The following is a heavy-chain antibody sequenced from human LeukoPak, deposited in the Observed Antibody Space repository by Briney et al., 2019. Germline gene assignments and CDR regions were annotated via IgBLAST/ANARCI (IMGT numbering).Heavy chain of an antibody. CDR2: IYYSGST. V-gene: IGHV4-59*01. CDR1: GGSISSYY. J-gene: IGHJ1*01. Sequence: PSETLSLTCTVSGGSISSYYWSWIRQPPGKGLEWIGYIYYSGSTNYNPSLKSRVTISVDTSKNQFSLKLSSVTAADTAVYYCARGTLAVVPTQHWGQGTLVTVSS. CDR3: ARGTLAVVPTQH. D-gene: IGHD6-19*01.